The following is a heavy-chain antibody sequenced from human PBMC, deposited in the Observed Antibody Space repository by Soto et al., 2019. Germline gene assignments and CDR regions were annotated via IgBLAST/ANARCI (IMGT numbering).Heavy chain of an antibody. D-gene: IGHD1-20*01. CDR1: GGSISSDY. J-gene: IGHJ6*03. CDR2: IYYSGST. V-gene: IGHV4-59*01. CDR3: ARFSHNGMEWDYYYYMDV. Sequence: SETLSLTCTVSGGSISSDYWSWVRQPPGKGLEWIGYIYYSGSTNYNPSLKSRVTISVDTSKNQFSLKLSSVTAADTAVYYCARFSHNGMEWDYYYYMDVWGKGTTVTVSS.